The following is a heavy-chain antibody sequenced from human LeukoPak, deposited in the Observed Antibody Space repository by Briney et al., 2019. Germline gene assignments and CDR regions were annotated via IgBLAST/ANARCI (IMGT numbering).Heavy chain of an antibody. J-gene: IGHJ4*02. Sequence: ASVKVSCKASGGTFSSYAISWVRQAPGQGLGWMGGIIPIFGTANYAQKFQGRVTITADESTSTAYMELSSLRSEDTAVYYCATSDIVVVPAAMPDYWGQGTLVTVSS. D-gene: IGHD2-2*01. V-gene: IGHV1-69*13. CDR2: IIPIFGTA. CDR3: ATSDIVVVPAAMPDY. CDR1: GGTFSSYA.